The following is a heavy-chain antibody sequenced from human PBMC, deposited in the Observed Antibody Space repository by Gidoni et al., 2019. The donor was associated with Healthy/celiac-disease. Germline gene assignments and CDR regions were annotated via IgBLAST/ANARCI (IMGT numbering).Heavy chain of an antibody. V-gene: IGHV4-39*01. Sequence: QLQLQESGPGLVKPSETLSLTCTVSGGSISSSSYYWGWIRQPPGKGLEWIGSIYYSGSTYYNPSLKSRVTISVDTSKNQFSLKLSSVTAADTAVYYCARHTVFPTAPFDYWGQGTLVTVSS. CDR2: IYYSGST. D-gene: IGHD4-4*01. CDR1: GGSISSSSYY. J-gene: IGHJ4*02. CDR3: ARHTVFPTAPFDY.